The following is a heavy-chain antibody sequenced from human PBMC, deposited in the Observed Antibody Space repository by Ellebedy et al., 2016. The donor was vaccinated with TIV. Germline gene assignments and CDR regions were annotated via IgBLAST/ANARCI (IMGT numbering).Heavy chain of an antibody. CDR3: VRGAGWVTDY. CDR2: IKQDGSEK. Sequence: PGGSLRLSCAASGFSFNNYFMNWARQAPGKGLEWVANIKQDGSEKYYVDSVKGRFTISRDNAKNSLYLQMNSLRGEDTAMYYCVRGAGWVTDYWGQGTLVTVSS. D-gene: IGHD4-23*01. CDR1: GFSFNNYF. J-gene: IGHJ4*01. V-gene: IGHV3-7*03.